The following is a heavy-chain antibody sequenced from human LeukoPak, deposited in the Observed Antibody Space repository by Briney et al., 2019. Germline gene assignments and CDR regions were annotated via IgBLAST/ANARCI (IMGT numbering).Heavy chain of an antibody. D-gene: IGHD6-6*01. Sequence: PSETLSLTCTASGGSISSYYWSWIRQPPGKGLEWIGYIYYSGSTNYNPSLKSRVTISVDTSKNQFSLKLSSVTAADTVVYYCARVSSSSPHYYYYYMDVWGKGTTVTVSS. CDR1: GGSISSYY. J-gene: IGHJ6*03. V-gene: IGHV4-59*01. CDR3: ARVSSSSPHYYYYYMDV. CDR2: IYYSGST.